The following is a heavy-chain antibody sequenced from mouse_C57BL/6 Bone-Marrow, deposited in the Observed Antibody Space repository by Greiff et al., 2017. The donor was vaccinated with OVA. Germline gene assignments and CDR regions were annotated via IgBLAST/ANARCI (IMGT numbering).Heavy chain of an antibody. CDR3: TRDGYRYYFDY. CDR1: GFTFSSYA. CDR2: ISRGGDYI. J-gene: IGHJ2*01. V-gene: IGHV5-9-1*02. Sequence: EVQVVESGEGLVKPGGSLKLSCAASGFTFSSYAMSWVRQTPEKRLEWVAYISRGGDYIYYADTVKGRFTISRDNARNTLYLQMSSLKSEDTAMYYCTRDGYRYYFDYWGQGTTLTVSS. D-gene: IGHD2-3*01.